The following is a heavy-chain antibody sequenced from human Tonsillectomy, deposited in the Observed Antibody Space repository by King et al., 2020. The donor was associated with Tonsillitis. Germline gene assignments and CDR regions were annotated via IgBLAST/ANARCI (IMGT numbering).Heavy chain of an antibody. CDR1: GASISSYY. CDR2: VYTSGTT. CDR3: ARDPPDY. Sequence: LQLQESDPGLVKPSETLSLTCTVSGASISSYYWSWFRQPAGRGLEWIGRVYTSGTTNYNPSLESRVTMSLDTSKNQFSLKLYSVTAADTAVYYCARDPPDYWGQGALVTVSS. V-gene: IGHV4-4*07. J-gene: IGHJ4*02.